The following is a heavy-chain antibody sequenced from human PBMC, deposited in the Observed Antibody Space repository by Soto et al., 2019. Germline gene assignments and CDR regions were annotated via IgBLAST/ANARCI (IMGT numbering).Heavy chain of an antibody. D-gene: IGHD1-7*01. CDR2: ISGSGVST. J-gene: IGHJ4*02. CDR3: AKGKLELPSYFDY. CDR1: GFTFSSYA. Sequence: GGSLRLSCAASGFTFSSYAMSWVRQAPGKGLEWVSAISGSGVSTYYADSVKGRFTISRDNSKNTLYLQMNSLRAEDLALYYCAKGKLELPSYFDYWGQGTLVTVSS. V-gene: IGHV3-23*01.